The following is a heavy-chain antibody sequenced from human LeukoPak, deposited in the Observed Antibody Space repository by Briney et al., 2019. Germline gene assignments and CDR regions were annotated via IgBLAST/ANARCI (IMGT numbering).Heavy chain of an antibody. CDR3: ARDRRSGGLKGSNWFDP. V-gene: IGHV1-18*04. CDR1: GYTFTSYG. D-gene: IGHD3-10*01. J-gene: IGHJ5*02. Sequence: GASAKVSCKASGYTFTSYGISWVRQAPGQGLEWMGWISAYNGNTNYAQKLQGRVTMTTDTSTSTAYMELRNLRSDGTAVYYCARDRRSGGLKGSNWFDPWGQGTLVTVSS. CDR2: ISAYNGNT.